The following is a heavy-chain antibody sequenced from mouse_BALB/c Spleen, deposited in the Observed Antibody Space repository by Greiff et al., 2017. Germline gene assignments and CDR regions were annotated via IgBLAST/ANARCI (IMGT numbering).Heavy chain of an antibody. CDR2: IYPYNGGT. Sequence: VQLQQPGAELVMPGASVKMSCKASGYTFTDYNMHWVKQSHGKSLEWIGYIYPYNGGTGYNQKFKSKATLTVDNSSSTAYMELRSLTSEDSAVYYCARVGNYYYYAMDYWGQGTSVTVSS. J-gene: IGHJ4*01. D-gene: IGHD2-1*01. V-gene: IGHV1S29*02. CDR3: ARVGNYYYYAMDY. CDR1: GYTFTDYN.